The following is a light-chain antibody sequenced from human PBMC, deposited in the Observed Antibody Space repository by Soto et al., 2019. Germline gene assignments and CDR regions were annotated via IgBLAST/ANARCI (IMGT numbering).Light chain of an antibody. J-gene: IGLJ2*01. CDR1: SRDVGGYNF. V-gene: IGLV2-14*03. Sequence: QSALTQPASVSGSPGQSITISCTGTSRDVGGYNFVCWYQQQPGKAPKLIIYDVINRPSGVSNRFSGSRSGNMASLTISGLQAEDEANYYCSSYTSSSTVTFGGGTKLTVL. CDR3: SSYTSSSTVT. CDR2: DVI.